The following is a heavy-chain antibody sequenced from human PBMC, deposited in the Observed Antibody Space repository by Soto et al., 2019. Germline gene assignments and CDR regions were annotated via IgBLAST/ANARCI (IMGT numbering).Heavy chain of an antibody. CDR1: GVTFSSYA. V-gene: IGHV3-30-3*01. J-gene: IGHJ4*02. CDR3: ARDVVDSSGWTYFDY. D-gene: IGHD6-19*01. CDR2: ISYDGSNK. Sequence: QVQLVESGGGVVQPGRSLRLSCAASGVTFSSYAMHWVRQAPGKGLEWVAVISYDGSNKYYADSVKGRFTISRDNSKNTLDVQMNSLRAEDTAVYYCARDVVDSSGWTYFDYWGQGTLVTVSS.